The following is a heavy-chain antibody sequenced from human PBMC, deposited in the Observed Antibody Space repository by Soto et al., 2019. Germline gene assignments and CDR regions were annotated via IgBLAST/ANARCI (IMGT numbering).Heavy chain of an antibody. Sequence: GGSLRLSCAASGFTFTRYSMNWVRQAPGKGLEWVSCISSTTNYIYYGDSMKGRFTISRDNAKNSLYLEMNSLRAEDTAVYYCARDYEDLTSNFDYWAQGTLVTVSS. CDR1: GFTFTRYS. D-gene: IGHD3-3*01. J-gene: IGHJ4*02. CDR2: ISSTTNYI. V-gene: IGHV3-21*06. CDR3: ARDYEDLTSNFDY.